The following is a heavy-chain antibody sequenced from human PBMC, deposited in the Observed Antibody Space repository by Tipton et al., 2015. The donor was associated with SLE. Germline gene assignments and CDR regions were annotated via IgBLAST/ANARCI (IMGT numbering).Heavy chain of an antibody. CDR1: GDSTSVHY. CDR3: ARAGYSYDSGYYFDH. J-gene: IGHJ4*02. D-gene: IGHD5-18*01. CDR2: IYYSGNT. Sequence: TLSLTCTVSGDSTSVHYWSWIRQSPGKGLEWIGYIYYSGNTNYNPSLKSRVRMSVDTSKNQISLKLNSVIAADTAVYYCARAGYSYDSGYYFDHWGQGTLVTVSS. V-gene: IGHV4-59*11.